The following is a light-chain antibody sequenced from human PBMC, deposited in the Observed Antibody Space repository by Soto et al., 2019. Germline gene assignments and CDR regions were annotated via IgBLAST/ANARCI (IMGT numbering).Light chain of an antibody. V-gene: IGLV2-23*02. Sequence: QSVLTQPASVSGSPGQSITISCTGTSSDVGSYNLVSWYQQHPGKAPKLMIYEVSKRPSGVSNRFSGSKSGNTASLTISGLQAEDEADYDCCSYAGSSTYVVGTGTKVNVL. CDR3: CSYAGSSTYV. J-gene: IGLJ1*01. CDR1: SSDVGSYNL. CDR2: EVS.